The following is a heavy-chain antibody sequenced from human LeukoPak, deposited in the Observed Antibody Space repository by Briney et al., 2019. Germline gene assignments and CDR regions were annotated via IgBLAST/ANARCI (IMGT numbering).Heavy chain of an antibody. CDR3: ARNYYYMDV. V-gene: IGHV5-51*01. J-gene: IGHJ6*03. CDR1: GYSFTTYW. Sequence: GESLKISCKGSGYSFTTYWIGWVRQVPGKGLEWMGIIFPDDSDTRYSPCFQGQVTISADKSISTAYLQWSSLKASDTAMYYCARNYYYMDVWGKGTTVTVSS. CDR2: IFPDDSDT.